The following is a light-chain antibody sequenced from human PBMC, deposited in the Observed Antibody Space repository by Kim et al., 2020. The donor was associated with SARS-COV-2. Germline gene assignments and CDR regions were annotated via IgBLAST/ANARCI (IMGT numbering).Light chain of an antibody. CDR3: SSYAGSNNLVV. V-gene: IGLV2-8*01. CDR2: EVS. J-gene: IGLJ2*01. CDR1: SSDVGGYNY. Sequence: QSVTISCTGTSSDVGGYNYVSWYQQHPGKAPKLMIYEVSKRPSGVPDRFSGSKSGNTASLTVSGLQAEDEADYYCSSYAGSNNLVVFGGGTQLTV.